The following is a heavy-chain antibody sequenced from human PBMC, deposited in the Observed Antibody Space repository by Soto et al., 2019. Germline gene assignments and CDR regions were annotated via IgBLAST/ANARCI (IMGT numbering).Heavy chain of an antibody. CDR1: GLTFSRYG. D-gene: IGHD4-17*01. Sequence: QVQLVESGGGMVQPGRSLRLSCAASGLTFSRYGMHWVRQAPGKGLECVAIIPYDGSYKYYADSVKGRFTISRDNSRNTLYLQMDSLRAEDTALYYCATLNYGGDDCWGQGTLVIVSS. CDR3: ATLNYGGDDC. CDR2: IPYDGSYK. J-gene: IGHJ4*02. V-gene: IGHV3-30*03.